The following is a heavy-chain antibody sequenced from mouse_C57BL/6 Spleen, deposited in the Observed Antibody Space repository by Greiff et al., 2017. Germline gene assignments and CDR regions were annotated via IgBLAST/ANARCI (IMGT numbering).Heavy chain of an antibody. CDR1: GYAFSSSW. V-gene: IGHV1-82*01. J-gene: IGHJ4*01. Sequence: VQLVESGPELVKPGASVKISCKASGYAFSSSWMNWVKQRPGKGLEWIGRIYPGDGDTNYNGKFKGKATLTADKSSSTAYMQLSSLTSEDSAVYFCARRDDYYAMDYWGQGTSVTVSS. CDR3: ARRDDYYAMDY. D-gene: IGHD3-3*01. CDR2: IYPGDGDT.